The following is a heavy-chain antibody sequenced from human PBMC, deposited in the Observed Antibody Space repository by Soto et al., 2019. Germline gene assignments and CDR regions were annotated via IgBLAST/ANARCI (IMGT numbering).Heavy chain of an antibody. D-gene: IGHD2-21*01. V-gene: IGHV1-69*12. CDR3: ARDRVMRGQSYSYGMDV. CDR1: GGTFSSFA. CDR2: IIPTFATP. J-gene: IGHJ6*02. Sequence: QVLLVQSGAEVKKPGSSVKVSCKTSGGTFSSFAISWVRLAPGQGLEWMGVIIPTFATPTYALKFQGRISLTADEATRTAYMELSSLRAEDTAVYYCARDRVMRGQSYSYGMDVWGQGTTVTVSS.